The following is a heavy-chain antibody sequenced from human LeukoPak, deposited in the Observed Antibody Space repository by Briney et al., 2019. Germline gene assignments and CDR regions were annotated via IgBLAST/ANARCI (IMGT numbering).Heavy chain of an antibody. CDR3: ARDRKHYYGSGSYFWFDP. V-gene: IGHV1-2*02. Sequence: ASVKVSCNTSGYTFTGYYMHWVRQAPGQGLEWMGWINPNSGGTNYAQKFQGRVTMTRDTSISTAYMELSRLRSDDTAVYYCARDRKHYYGSGSYFWFDPWGQGTLVTVSS. D-gene: IGHD3-10*01. J-gene: IGHJ5*02. CDR1: GYTFTGYY. CDR2: INPNSGGT.